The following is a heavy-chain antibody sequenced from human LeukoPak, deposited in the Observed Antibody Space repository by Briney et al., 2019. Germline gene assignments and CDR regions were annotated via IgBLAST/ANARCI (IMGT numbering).Heavy chain of an antibody. D-gene: IGHD5-24*01. Sequence: ASVKVSCKASGYTFTSYYMHWVRQAPGQGLEWMGIINPSGGSTSYAENFQGRVTMTRDTSTSTVYMELSSLRSEDTAVYYCARVRDGYNYMGAIDIWGQGTAVTVSS. V-gene: IGHV1-46*01. CDR1: GYTFTSYY. J-gene: IGHJ3*02. CDR2: INPSGGST. CDR3: ARVRDGYNYMGAIDI.